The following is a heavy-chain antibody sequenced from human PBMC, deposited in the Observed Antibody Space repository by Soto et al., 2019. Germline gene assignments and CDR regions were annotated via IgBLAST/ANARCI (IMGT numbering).Heavy chain of an antibody. J-gene: IGHJ4*02. CDR3: ARRSGWYGRYYFDY. CDR2: ISGSGGST. D-gene: IGHD6-19*01. CDR1: GCTFSSYA. V-gene: IGHV3-23*01. Sequence: PGGSLRLSCAASGCTFSSYAMSWVRQATGKGLEWVSAISGSGGSTYYADAVKGRFTISRDNYKTKLYLQMNSLRAEATAVYYCARRSGWYGRYYFDYWGKGTLVTVSS.